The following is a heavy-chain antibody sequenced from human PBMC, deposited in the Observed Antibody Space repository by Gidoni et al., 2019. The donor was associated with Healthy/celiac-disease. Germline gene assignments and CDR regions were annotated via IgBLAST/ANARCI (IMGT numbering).Heavy chain of an antibody. Sequence: EVQLVESGGGLVQPGGSLRLSCAASGFTFSSYSMNWVRQAPGKGLEWVSYISSSSSTIYYADSVKGRFTISRDNAKNSLYLQMNSLRDEDTAVYYCARDEDSSGWYRWYFDLWGRGTLVTVSS. J-gene: IGHJ2*01. CDR1: GFTFSSYS. D-gene: IGHD6-19*01. CDR3: ARDEDSSGWYRWYFDL. V-gene: IGHV3-48*02. CDR2: ISSSSSTI.